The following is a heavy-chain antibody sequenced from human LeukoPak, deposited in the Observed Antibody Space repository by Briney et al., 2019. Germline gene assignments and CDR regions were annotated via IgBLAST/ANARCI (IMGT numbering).Heavy chain of an antibody. J-gene: IGHJ4*02. CDR2: IYTSGST. D-gene: IGHD3-22*01. CDR1: GGSISSGSYY. CDR3: ARVADYYDSSGYYDY. V-gene: IGHV4-61*02. Sequence: SETPSLTCTVSGGSISSGSYYWSWIRQPAGKGLEWIGRIYTSGSTNYNPSLKSRVTISVDTSKNQFSLKLSSVTAADTAVYYCARVADYYDSSGYYDYWGQGTLVTVSS.